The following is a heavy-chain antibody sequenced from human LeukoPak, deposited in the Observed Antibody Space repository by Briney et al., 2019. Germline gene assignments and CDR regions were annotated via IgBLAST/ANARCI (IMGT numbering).Heavy chain of an antibody. CDR2: IYSSGST. CDR3: ARGVTRGYIYGD. J-gene: IGHJ4*02. CDR1: GGSISGYY. Sequence: SETLSLTCTVSGGSISGYYLTWIRQPPGKGLEWIGYIYSSGSTKYNPSLKSRVTISVDTSKNQFSLNLSSVTAADTAVYFCARGVTRGYIYGDWGQGTLVTVSS. D-gene: IGHD5-18*01. V-gene: IGHV4-59*01.